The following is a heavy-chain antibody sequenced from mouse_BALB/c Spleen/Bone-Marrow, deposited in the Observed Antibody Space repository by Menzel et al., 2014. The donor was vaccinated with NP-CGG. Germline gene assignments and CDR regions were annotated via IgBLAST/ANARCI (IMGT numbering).Heavy chain of an antibody. J-gene: IGHJ4*01. CDR2: INPSNGYT. CDR1: GYTFTSYW. Sequence: QVHVKQSGAELAKPGASVKMSCKASGYTFTSYWMHWVKQRPGQGLEWIGYINPSNGYTEYNKKFKDKATLTADKSSSTGYMQLSSLTSEDSAVYYCAIMSKYARDYWGQGTSVTVSS. V-gene: IGHV1-7*01. CDR3: AIMSKYARDY.